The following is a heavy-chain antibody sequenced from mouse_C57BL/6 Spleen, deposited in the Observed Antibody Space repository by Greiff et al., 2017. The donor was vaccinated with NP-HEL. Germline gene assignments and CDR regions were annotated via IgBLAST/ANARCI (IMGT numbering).Heavy chain of an antibody. CDR2: IHPNSGST. Sequence: VQLQQSGAELVKPGASVKLSCKASGYTFTSYWMHWVKQRPGQGLEWIGMIHPNSGSTNYNEKFKSKATLTVDKSSSTAYMQLSSLTSEDSAVYYCARYDYDYAMDYWGQRTSVTVSS. D-gene: IGHD2-4*01. V-gene: IGHV1-64*01. CDR3: ARYDYDYAMDY. J-gene: IGHJ4*01. CDR1: GYTFTSYW.